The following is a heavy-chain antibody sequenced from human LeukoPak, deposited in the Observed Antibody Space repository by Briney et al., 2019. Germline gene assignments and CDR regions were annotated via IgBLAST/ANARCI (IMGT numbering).Heavy chain of an antibody. Sequence: SETLSLTCTVSGGSISSYYWSWIRQPPGKGLEWIGYIYYSGSTNYNPSLKSRVTISVDTSKNHFSLKLSSVTAADTAVYFCARGDVASALDYWGQGTLVTVSS. CDR2: IYYSGST. D-gene: IGHD5-12*01. V-gene: IGHV4-59*12. J-gene: IGHJ4*02. CDR1: GGSISSYY. CDR3: ARGDVASALDY.